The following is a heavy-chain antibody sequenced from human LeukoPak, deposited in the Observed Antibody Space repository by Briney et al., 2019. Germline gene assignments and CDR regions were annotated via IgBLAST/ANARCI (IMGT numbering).Heavy chain of an antibody. J-gene: IGHJ1*01. CDR3: ASAGYSSSPAEYFQH. CDR2: IYYSGST. Sequence: SETLSLTCTVSGGSISSYYWSWIRQPPGKGLEWIGYIYYSGSTNYNPSLKSRVTISVDTSKNQFSLKLSSVTAADTAVYYCASAGYSSSPAEYFQHWSQGTLVTVSS. D-gene: IGHD6-13*01. V-gene: IGHV4-59*08. CDR1: GGSISSYY.